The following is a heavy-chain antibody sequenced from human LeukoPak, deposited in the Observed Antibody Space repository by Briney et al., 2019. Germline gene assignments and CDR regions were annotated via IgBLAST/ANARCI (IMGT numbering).Heavy chain of an antibody. D-gene: IGHD3-22*01. CDR2: IYYSGST. V-gene: IGHV4-59*01. CDR3: ARAQYYYDSSGTSYYFDH. J-gene: IGHJ4*02. Sequence: SETLSLTCTVSGGSISSYYWSWIRQPPGKGLEWIGYIYYSGSTNYNPSLKSRVTISVDTSKNQFSLKLSSVTAADTAVYYCARAQYYYDSSGTSYYFDHWGQGTLVTISS. CDR1: GGSISSYY.